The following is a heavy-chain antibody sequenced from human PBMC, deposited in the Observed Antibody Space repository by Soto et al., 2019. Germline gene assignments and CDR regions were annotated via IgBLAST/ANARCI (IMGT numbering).Heavy chain of an antibody. CDR3: ARLYPPLRGSSWLDY. CDR1: GGPFSGYY. D-gene: IGHD6-13*01. CDR2: INHSGST. Sequence: SETLSLTCAVYGGPFSGYYWSWIRQLPGKGLECIGEINHSGSTNYNPSLKSRVTISVDTSKNQFSLKLSSVTAADTAVYYCARLYPPLRGSSWLDYWGQGTLVTVS. V-gene: IGHV4-34*01. J-gene: IGHJ4*02.